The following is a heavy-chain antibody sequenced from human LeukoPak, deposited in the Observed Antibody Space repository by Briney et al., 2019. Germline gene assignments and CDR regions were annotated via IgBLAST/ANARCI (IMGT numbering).Heavy chain of an antibody. D-gene: IGHD2-21*01. V-gene: IGHV4-59*12. CDR1: LDSLSASK. CDR3: AKWSDWKRAFDI. CDR2: VHYSGSV. Sequence: SETLSLTCTHPLDSLSASKSKSVPQPPGKGLEWIGYVHYSGSVNYNPSLKSRLTMSVDTSKSQFSLSLSSVTTADTAFYYCAKWSDWKRAFDIWGQGIMVTVSS. J-gene: IGHJ3*02.